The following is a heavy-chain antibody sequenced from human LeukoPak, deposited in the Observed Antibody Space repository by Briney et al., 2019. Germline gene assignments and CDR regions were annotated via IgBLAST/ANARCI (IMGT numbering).Heavy chain of an antibody. CDR2: ISAYNGNT. V-gene: IGHV1-18*01. Sequence: ASVKVSCKASGYTFTSYGISWVRQAPGQGLEWMGWISAYNGNTNYAQKLQGRVTMTTDTSTSTAYMELRSLRSDDTAVYYCARVRPSHITMIVVAMDYWGQGTLVTVSS. D-gene: IGHD3-22*01. CDR3: ARVRPSHITMIVVAMDY. J-gene: IGHJ4*02. CDR1: GYTFTSYG.